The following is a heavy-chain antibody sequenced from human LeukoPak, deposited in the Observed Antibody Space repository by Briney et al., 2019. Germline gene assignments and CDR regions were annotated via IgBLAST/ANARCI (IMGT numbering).Heavy chain of an antibody. V-gene: IGHV1-2*02. CDR1: GYTFTGYY. D-gene: IGHD6-13*01. CDR3: ARGRTSSSWADYYYGMDV. Sequence: ASVKVSCKASGYTFTGYYMHWVRQAPGQGLEWMGWINPNSGGTNYAQKFQGRVTMTRDTSISTAYMELSRLRSDDTAVYYCARGRTSSSWADYYYGMDVWGQGTTVTVSS. J-gene: IGHJ6*02. CDR2: INPNSGGT.